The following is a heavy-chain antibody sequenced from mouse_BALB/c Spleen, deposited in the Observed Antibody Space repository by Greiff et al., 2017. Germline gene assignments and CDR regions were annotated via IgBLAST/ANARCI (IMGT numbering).Heavy chain of an antibody. V-gene: IGHV1-69*02. Sequence: QVQLQQPGAELVRPGASVKLSCKASGYTFTSYWINWVKQRPGQGLEWIGNIYPSDSYTNYNQKFKDRATLTVDKSSSTAYMQLSSPTSEDSAVYYCTRADDGYSYAMDYWGQGTSVTVSS. D-gene: IGHD2-3*01. CDR2: IYPSDSYT. CDR3: TRADDGYSYAMDY. J-gene: IGHJ4*01. CDR1: GYTFTSYW.